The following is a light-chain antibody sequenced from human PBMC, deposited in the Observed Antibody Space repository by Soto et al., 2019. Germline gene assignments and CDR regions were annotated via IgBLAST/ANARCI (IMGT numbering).Light chain of an antibody. CDR2: EGS. CDR1: SSDVGSYNL. J-gene: IGLJ1*01. CDR3: CSYAGSRTYV. V-gene: IGLV2-23*01. Sequence: QSALTQPASVSGSPGQSITISCTGTSSDVGSYNLVSWYQQHPGKAPKLMIYEGSKRPSGVSNRFSGSKSGNTACLTISGLQAEDEADYYCCSYAGSRTYVFGAGTKLTVL.